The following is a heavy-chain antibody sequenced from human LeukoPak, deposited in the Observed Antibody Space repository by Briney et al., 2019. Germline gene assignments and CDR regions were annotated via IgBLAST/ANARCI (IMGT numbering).Heavy chain of an antibody. CDR1: GFTFSSYW. J-gene: IGHJ4*02. D-gene: IGHD3-22*01. V-gene: IGHV3-7*01. CDR3: ARDLTDYYDSSGYWGD. Sequence: GGSLRLSCAASGFTFSSYWMSWVRQAPGKGLEWVANLNQDGSEKYYVDSVKGRFTISRDNAKNSLYLQMNSLRAEDTAVYYCARDLTDYYDSSGYWGDWGQGTLVTVSS. CDR2: LNQDGSEK.